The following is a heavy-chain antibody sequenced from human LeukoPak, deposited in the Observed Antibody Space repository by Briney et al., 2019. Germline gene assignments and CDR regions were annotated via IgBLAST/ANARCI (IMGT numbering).Heavy chain of an antibody. CDR3: ARGNYCTNGVCFGLDY. CDR1: GFTFSSDE. CDR2: ISSSGSTI. D-gene: IGHD2-8*01. V-gene: IGHV3-48*03. Sequence: GWALRLSCAASGFTFSSDEMNCVRQAPGKGLEWVSYISSSGSTIYYADSVKGRFTISRDNAKNSLYLQMNSLRAEDTAVYYCARGNYCTNGVCFGLDYWGQGTLVTVSS. J-gene: IGHJ4*02.